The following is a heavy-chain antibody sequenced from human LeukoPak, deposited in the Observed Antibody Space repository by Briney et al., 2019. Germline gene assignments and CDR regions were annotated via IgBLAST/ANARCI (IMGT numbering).Heavy chain of an antibody. D-gene: IGHD4-17*01. J-gene: IGHJ4*02. CDR3: ARDRLGGDLTGESLY. Sequence: VAVTVSCKASGYPFDNFGLTWVRQAPGQGLEWMGWISAYNGNTHYAQKFRGRLTMTTDTSTTTAYLELRSLKSDDTAVYYCARDRLGGDLTGESLYWGQGTLVTVSS. V-gene: IGHV1-18*01. CDR1: GYPFDNFG. CDR2: ISAYNGNT.